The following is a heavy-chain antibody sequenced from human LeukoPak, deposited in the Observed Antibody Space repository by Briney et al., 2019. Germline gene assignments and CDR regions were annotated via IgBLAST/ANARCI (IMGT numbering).Heavy chain of an antibody. CDR1: GGSISSYY. Sequence: PSETLSLTCTVSGGSISSYYWSWIRQPPGKGREWIGYVSYSGITNYNPSLKSRVTISVDTSKNHFSLKLSSVTAADTAIYYCARHSSGYYSFDYWGQGTLVTVSS. V-gene: IGHV4-59*01. CDR2: VSYSGIT. D-gene: IGHD3-22*01. CDR3: ARHSSGYYSFDY. J-gene: IGHJ4*02.